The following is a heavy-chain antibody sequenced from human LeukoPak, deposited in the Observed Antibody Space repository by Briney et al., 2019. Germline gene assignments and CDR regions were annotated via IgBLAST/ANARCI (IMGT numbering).Heavy chain of an antibody. V-gene: IGHV3-7*01. CDR1: GFTFSSYW. D-gene: IGHD3-22*01. Sequence: GGSLGLSCAASGFTFSSYWMSWVRQAPGKGLEWVANIKQDGSEKYYVDSVKGRFTISRDNAKNSLYLQMNSLRAEDTAVYYCARAYYYDSSGYLGPNFDYWGQGTLVTVSS. CDR3: ARAYYYDSSGYLGPNFDY. J-gene: IGHJ4*02. CDR2: IKQDGSEK.